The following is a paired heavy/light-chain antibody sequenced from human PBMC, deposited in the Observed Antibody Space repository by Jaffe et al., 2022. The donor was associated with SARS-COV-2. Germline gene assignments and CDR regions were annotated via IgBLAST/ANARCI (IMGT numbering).Light chain of an antibody. Sequence: DIQLTQSPSALSASVGDRVTITCRASQSISSWLAWYQQKPGKAPKFLIYKASTLESGVPSRFSGSGSGTEFTLTISSLQPDDFATYYCQHYDNYMWTFGQGTKVEFK. V-gene: IGKV1-5*03. CDR3: QHYDNYMWT. CDR2: KAS. J-gene: IGKJ1*01. CDR1: QSISSW.
Heavy chain of an antibody. Sequence: EVQLVESGGGLVHPGGSLRLSCAASGFTFSYYWMHWVRQTPGKGLVWVSRIHSDGGSTTYADSVRGRFTIYRDNAKNTVTLQMNSLRVEDTAVYFCARGDRGAFDLWGQGTQVTVSS. J-gene: IGHJ4*02. CDR1: GFTFSYYW. V-gene: IGHV3-74*03. CDR2: IHSDGGST. CDR3: ARGDRGAFDL. D-gene: IGHD2-21*02.